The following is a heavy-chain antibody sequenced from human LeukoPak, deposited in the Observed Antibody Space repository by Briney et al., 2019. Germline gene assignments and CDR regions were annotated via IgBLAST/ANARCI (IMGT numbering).Heavy chain of an antibody. D-gene: IGHD4-23*01. CDR2: IYPGDSDT. CDR3: ARRLSPSAARDYGGNSEAFDY. CDR1: GYSFGTYW. V-gene: IGHV5-51*01. Sequence: GESLKISCKASGYSFGTYWIGWVRQMPGKGLEWMGIIYPGDSDTRYSPSFQGQVTISADKSISTAYLQWSSLKASDTAMYYCARRLSPSAARDYGGNSEAFDYWGQGTLVTVSS. J-gene: IGHJ4*02.